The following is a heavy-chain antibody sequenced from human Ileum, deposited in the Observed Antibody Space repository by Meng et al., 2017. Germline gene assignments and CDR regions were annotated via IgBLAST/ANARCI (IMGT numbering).Heavy chain of an antibody. CDR1: GGSVSTSDYQ. Sequence: QVPLKESGPGLVRPSETLSLICTVSGGSVSTSDYQWGWIRQPPGKGLEWIGYAGTNYNPSLKSRVTISVDTSKRQFSLKLTSVTAADTAVYYCARDHWGSLDYWGQGILVTVSS. V-gene: IGHV4-61*08. D-gene: IGHD7-27*01. CDR3: ARDHWGSLDY. CDR2: AGT. J-gene: IGHJ4*02.